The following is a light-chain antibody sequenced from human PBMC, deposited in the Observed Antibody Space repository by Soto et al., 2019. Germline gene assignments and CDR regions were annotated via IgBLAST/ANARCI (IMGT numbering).Light chain of an antibody. CDR2: AAS. CDR1: QGISTW. J-gene: IGKJ4*01. V-gene: IGKV1-12*01. Sequence: DIQMTQSPSSLSASVGDRVTITCRASQGISTWLAWYQQTPGQAPKLLIYAASNLESGVTSRFSGSGSGTDFTLTRSSLQPEDVATYYCQQPESMPQTFGGGTRVETK. CDR3: QQPESMPQT.